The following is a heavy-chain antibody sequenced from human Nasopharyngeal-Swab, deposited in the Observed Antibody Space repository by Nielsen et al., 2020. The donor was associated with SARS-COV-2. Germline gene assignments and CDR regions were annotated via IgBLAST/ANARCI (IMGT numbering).Heavy chain of an antibody. CDR3: ARGLLWFGELLGYYCYYGMDV. V-gene: IGHV3-11*04. Sequence: GGSLRLSCAASGFTFSDYYMSWIRQAPGKGLEWVSYISSSGSTIYYADSVKGRFTISRDNAKNSLYLQMNSLRAEDTAVYYCARGLLWFGELLGYYCYYGMDVWGQGTTVTVSS. CDR2: ISSSGSTI. J-gene: IGHJ6*02. D-gene: IGHD3-10*01. CDR1: GFTFSDYY.